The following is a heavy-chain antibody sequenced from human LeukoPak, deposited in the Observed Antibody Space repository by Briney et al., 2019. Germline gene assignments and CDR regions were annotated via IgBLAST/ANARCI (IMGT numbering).Heavy chain of an antibody. CDR2: INSDGSWT. D-gene: IGHD2/OR15-2a*01. V-gene: IGHV3-74*01. Sequence: GGSLRLSCAASGNYWMHWVRQAPGKGLVWVTHINSDGSWTSYADSVKGRFTISKDNAKNTVYLQMNSLRAEDTAVYYCVSFYETYWGRGTLVTVSS. J-gene: IGHJ4*02. CDR1: GNYW. CDR3: VSFYETY.